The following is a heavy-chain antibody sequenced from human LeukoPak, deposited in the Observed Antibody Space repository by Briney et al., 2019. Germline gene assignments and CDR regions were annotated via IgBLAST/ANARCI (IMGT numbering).Heavy chain of an antibody. CDR2: FYHGGST. CDR3: ASLRYFDWLPIDDAFDI. D-gene: IGHD3-9*01. Sequence: SETLSLTCTVSGYSISTGYYWDWIRQPPGKGLEWIGTFYHGGSTYYNPSLKSRVTISVDTSKNQFSLNLTSVTAADTAVYYCASLRYFDWLPIDDAFDIWGQGTMVTVSS. J-gene: IGHJ3*02. V-gene: IGHV4-38-2*02. CDR1: GYSISTGYY.